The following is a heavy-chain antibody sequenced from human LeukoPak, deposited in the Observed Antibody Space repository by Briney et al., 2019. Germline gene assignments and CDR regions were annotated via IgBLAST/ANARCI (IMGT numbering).Heavy chain of an antibody. Sequence: PSETLSLTCAVYGGSFSGYYWSWIRQPPGKGLEWIGEINHSGSTNYNPSLKSRVTISVDTSKNQFSLKLSSVTAADTAVYYCARATVTNSYYYYGMDVWGQGTTVTVSS. V-gene: IGHV4-34*01. D-gene: IGHD4-11*01. CDR3: ARATVTNSYYYYGMDV. CDR2: INHSGST. CDR1: GGSFSGYY. J-gene: IGHJ6*02.